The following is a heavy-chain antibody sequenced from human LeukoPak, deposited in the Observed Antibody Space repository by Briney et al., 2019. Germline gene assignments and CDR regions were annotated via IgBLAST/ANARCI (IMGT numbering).Heavy chain of an antibody. V-gene: IGHV4-31*03. Sequence: TLSLTCTVSGGSISSGGYYWSWIRQHPGKGLEWIGYIYYSGSTYYNPSLKSRVTISVDTSKNQFSLKLSSVTAADTAVYYCARVMDDSSGYVDYWGQGTLVTVSS. CDR2: IYYSGST. J-gene: IGHJ4*02. CDR3: ARVMDDSSGYVDY. D-gene: IGHD3-22*01. CDR1: GGSISSGGYY.